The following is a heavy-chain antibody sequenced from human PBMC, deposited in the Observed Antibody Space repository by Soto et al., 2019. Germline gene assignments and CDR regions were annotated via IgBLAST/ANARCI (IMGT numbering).Heavy chain of an antibody. CDR1: GFSLTSPGMC. Sequence: SGPTLVKPTETLTLTCTFSGFSLTSPGMCVSWIRQSPGKALEWLALIERDDDDKYYSTSLKTRLTISKDTRKNQVVLTMANMEPADTATYYCARSIRGPRRFNGMDVLGQGSSVTVSS. CDR2: IERDDDDK. J-gene: IGHJ6*02. D-gene: IGHD1-20*01. V-gene: IGHV2-70*13. CDR3: ARSIRGPRRFNGMDV.